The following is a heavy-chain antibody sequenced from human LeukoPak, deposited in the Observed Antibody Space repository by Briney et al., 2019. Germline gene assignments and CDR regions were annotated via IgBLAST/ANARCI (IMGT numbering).Heavy chain of an antibody. D-gene: IGHD4-17*01. CDR3: AREGADDHGRLLWFDP. CDR1: GYTFTHYI. CDR2: ISAYNNYT. V-gene: IGHV1-18*01. J-gene: IGHJ5*02. Sequence: ASVKVSCKASGYTFTHYIINWVRQAPGQGLEWMGKISAYNNYTTYAQKFQGRIAMTTDTSTNTAYMDLRSLRSDDTAFYHCAREGADDHGRLLWFDPWGQGTLVTVSS.